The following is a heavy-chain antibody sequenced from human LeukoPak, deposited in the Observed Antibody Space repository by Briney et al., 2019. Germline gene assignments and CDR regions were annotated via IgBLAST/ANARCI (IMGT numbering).Heavy chain of an antibody. Sequence: GGSLRLSCAASGFSFSNYAMAWVRQATGKGLEWVSAIGTAGDTYYPGSVKGRFTISRENAKNSLYLQMNSLRAEDTAVYYCARVVASRRAYYFDYWGQGTLVTVSS. J-gene: IGHJ4*02. CDR2: IGTAGDT. CDR3: ARVVASRRAYYFDY. CDR1: GFSFSNYA. V-gene: IGHV3-13*01.